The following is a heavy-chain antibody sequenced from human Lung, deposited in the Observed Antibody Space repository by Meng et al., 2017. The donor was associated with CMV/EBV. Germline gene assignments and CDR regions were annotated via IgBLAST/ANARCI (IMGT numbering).Heavy chain of an antibody. D-gene: IGHD4-11*01. V-gene: IGHV3-11*01. J-gene: IGHJ4*02. CDR3: ARLYREVDY. CDR2: ISGSGSTV. Sequence: GGSXRLSCTASGFIFHDYTMHWVRQAPGKGLEWVSYISGSGSTVYYADSVKGRFTISRDNAKNSLYLQMNSLRAEDTAVYYCARLYREVDYWGQGTLVTVSS. CDR1: GFIFHDYT.